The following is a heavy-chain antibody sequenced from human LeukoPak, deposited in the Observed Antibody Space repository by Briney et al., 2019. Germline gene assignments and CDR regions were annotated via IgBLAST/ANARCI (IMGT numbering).Heavy chain of an antibody. V-gene: IGHV3-33*01. CDR2: IWYDGSNK. CDR3: ARDPSSTSPSAYYYYYYGMDV. CDR1: GFTFSSYG. Sequence: GGSLGLSCAASGFTFSSYGMHWVRQAPGKGLEWVAVIWYDGSNKYYADSVKGRFTISRDNSKNTLYLQMNSLRAEDTAVYYCARDPSSTSPSAYYYYYYGMDVWGQGTTVTVSS. D-gene: IGHD2-2*01. J-gene: IGHJ6*02.